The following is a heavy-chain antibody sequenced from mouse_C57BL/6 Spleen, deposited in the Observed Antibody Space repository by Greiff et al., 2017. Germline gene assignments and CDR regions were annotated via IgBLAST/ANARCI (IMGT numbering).Heavy chain of an antibody. CDR1: GFTFSDYG. Sequence: DVMLVESGGGLVKPGGSLKLSCAASGFTFSDYGMHWVRQAPEKGLEWVAYISSGSSTIYYAATVKGRFTISRDNAKNTLFLQMTSLRSEDTAMYYCANPYYYGSSYYAMDYWGQGTSVTVSS. CDR3: ANPYYYGSSYYAMDY. V-gene: IGHV5-17*01. CDR2: ISSGSSTI. J-gene: IGHJ4*01. D-gene: IGHD1-1*01.